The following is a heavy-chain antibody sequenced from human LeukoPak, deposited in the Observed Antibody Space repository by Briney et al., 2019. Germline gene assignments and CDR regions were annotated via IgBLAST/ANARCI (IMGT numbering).Heavy chain of an antibody. J-gene: IGHJ4*02. V-gene: IGHV1-24*01. Sequence: ASVKVSCKVSGCTLTELSMHWVRQAPGKGLEWMGGFDPEDGETIYAQKFQGRVTMTEDTSTDTAYMKLSSLRSEDTAVYCCAPHSSAVDYWGQGTLVTVSS. CDR1: GCTLTELS. D-gene: IGHD5-18*01. CDR3: APHSSAVDY. CDR2: FDPEDGET.